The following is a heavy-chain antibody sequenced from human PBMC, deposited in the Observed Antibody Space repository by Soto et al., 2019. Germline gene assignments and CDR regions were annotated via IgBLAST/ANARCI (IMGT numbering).Heavy chain of an antibody. CDR1: TGSIGSYY. CDR3: ARGRYYDTSGYYLIINYFDY. D-gene: IGHD3-22*01. J-gene: IGHJ4*02. Sequence: SETLSLTCTVSTGSIGSYYWSWIRQPPGKGLEWIGYIYYSGNTNYNPSLKSRVTISVDTSKNRFSLKMSSVTAADTAVYYCARGRYYDTSGYYLIINYFDYWGQGTLVTVSS. CDR2: IYYSGNT. V-gene: IGHV4-59*01.